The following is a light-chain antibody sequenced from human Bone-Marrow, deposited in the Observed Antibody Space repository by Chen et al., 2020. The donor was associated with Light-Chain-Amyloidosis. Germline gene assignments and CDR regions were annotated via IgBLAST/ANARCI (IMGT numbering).Light chain of an antibody. Sequence: QSLLTQPPSASGTPGQRVTSSFSGSSSNLGSLTVNWYQQLPGTAPKLLIYRNHQRPSGVPDRFSGSKSGTSASLAISGLQSEDEADYYCSSYTSSSTVVFGGGTKLTVL. V-gene: IGLV1-44*01. J-gene: IGLJ2*01. CDR3: SSYTSSSTVV. CDR1: SSNLGSLT. CDR2: RNH.